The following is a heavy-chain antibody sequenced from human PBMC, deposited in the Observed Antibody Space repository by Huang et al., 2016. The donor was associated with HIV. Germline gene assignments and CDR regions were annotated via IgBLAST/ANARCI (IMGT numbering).Heavy chain of an antibody. CDR1: GGTFTTYT. CDR2: IIPIFGTP. D-gene: IGHD3-22*01. V-gene: IGHV1-69*13. Sequence: QVQLVQSGAEVKKPGSSVKVSCKASGGTFTTYTITWVRQAPGQGLEWMGGIIPIFGTPNYAQEFQGRVTITADESTSTAYMELSSLRSEDTAVYYCAREYYYDNSGYYFDYWGQGTLVTVSS. J-gene: IGHJ4*02. CDR3: AREYYYDNSGYYFDY.